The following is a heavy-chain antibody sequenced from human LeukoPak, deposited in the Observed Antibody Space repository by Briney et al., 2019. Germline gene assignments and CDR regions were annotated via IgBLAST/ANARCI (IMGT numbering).Heavy chain of an antibody. J-gene: IGHJ4*02. CDR3: ASSGYSASCGGACYFDY. D-gene: IGHD6-13*01. Sequence: ASVKVSCKASGYTFTSYYMHWVRQAPGQGLEWMGIINPSGGSTSYAQKFQGRVTMTRDTSTSTVYMDLSSLRSADTALYYCASSGYSASCGGACYFDYWGQGSLVTVSS. CDR1: GYTFTSYY. V-gene: IGHV1-46*01. CDR2: INPSGGST.